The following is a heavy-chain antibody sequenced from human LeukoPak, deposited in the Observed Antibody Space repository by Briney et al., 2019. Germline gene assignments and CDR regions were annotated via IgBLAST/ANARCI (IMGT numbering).Heavy chain of an antibody. V-gene: IGHV4-39*07. Sequence: SETLSLTCTVSGGSISSTTYYWAWIRQPPGKGLEWIGSIYKAGNTNYNPSLKSRVTISVDTSKNQFSLKLSSVTAADTAVYYCARYIAAELLFDYWGQGTLVTVSS. CDR2: IYKAGNT. D-gene: IGHD6-13*01. CDR1: GGSISSTTYY. CDR3: ARYIAAELLFDY. J-gene: IGHJ4*02.